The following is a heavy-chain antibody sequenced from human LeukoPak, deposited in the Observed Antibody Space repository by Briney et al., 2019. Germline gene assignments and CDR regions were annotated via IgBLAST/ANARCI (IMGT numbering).Heavy chain of an antibody. Sequence: PGGSLRLSCAASGFTFSDYAMNWVRQAPGKGLEWFSFINTNSKTIYYADSVEGRFTISRDNAKNSLYLQMHSLRAEDTGVYYCARDTWYSNSWLHAFDIWGQGTMVTVSS. D-gene: IGHD6-13*01. CDR1: GFTFSDYA. V-gene: IGHV3-48*01. CDR3: ARDTWYSNSWLHAFDI. CDR2: INTNSKTI. J-gene: IGHJ3*02.